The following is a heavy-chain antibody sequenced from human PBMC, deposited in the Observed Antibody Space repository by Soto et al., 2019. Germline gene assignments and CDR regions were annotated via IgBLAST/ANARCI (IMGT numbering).Heavy chain of an antibody. CDR2: IYHSGST. D-gene: IGHD5-18*01. CDR1: GGSISSSNW. V-gene: IGHV4-4*02. CDR3: ARGYSYGNGAFDI. J-gene: IGHJ3*02. Sequence: QVQLQESGPGLVKPSGTLSLTCAVSGGSISSSNWWSWVRQPPGKGLEWIGEIYHSGSTNYNPSLKSRVPXSXDXXKNQFSLKLSSVTAADTAVYYCARGYSYGNGAFDIWGQGTMVTVSS.